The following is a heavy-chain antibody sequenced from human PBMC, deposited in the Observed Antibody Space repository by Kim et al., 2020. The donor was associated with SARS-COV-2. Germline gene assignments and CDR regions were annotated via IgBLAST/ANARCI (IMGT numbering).Heavy chain of an antibody. Sequence: ASVKVSCKASGYTFTSYAMNWVRQAPGQGLEWMGWINTNTGNPTYAQGFTGRFVFSLDTSVSTAYLQISSLKAEDTAVYYCARTSYWYGHNWFDPWGQGTLVTVSS. CDR2: INTNTGNP. CDR3: ARTSYWYGHNWFDP. CDR1: GYTFTSYA. V-gene: IGHV7-4-1*02. J-gene: IGHJ5*02. D-gene: IGHD1-26*01.